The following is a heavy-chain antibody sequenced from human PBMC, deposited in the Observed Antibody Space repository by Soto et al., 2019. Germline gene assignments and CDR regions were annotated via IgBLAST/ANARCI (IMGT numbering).Heavy chain of an antibody. CDR1: GGTFNNSA. Sequence: QVQLVQSGAEVKKPGSSVKVSCEASGGTFNNSAISWVRQAPGQGLEWMGGIIPIFGVINYAQKFRGRVTITANESTGTAYMELSSLTSGDTAVYYCAPGRYGFHSPLDYWGQGTLVTVSS. V-gene: IGHV1-69*12. J-gene: IGHJ4*02. D-gene: IGHD5-18*01. CDR2: IIPIFGVI. CDR3: APGRYGFHSPLDY.